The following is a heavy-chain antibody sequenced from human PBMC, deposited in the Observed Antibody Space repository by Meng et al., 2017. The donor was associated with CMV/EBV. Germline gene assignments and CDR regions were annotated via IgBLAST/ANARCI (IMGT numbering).Heavy chain of an antibody. J-gene: IGHJ4*02. D-gene: IGHD3-3*01. V-gene: IGHV1-69*04. CDR1: GGTFSSYT. CDR2: IIPILGIA. CDR3: ARDRTYYDFWSGYPLGY. Sequence: SVKVSCKASGGTFSSYTISWVRQAPGQGLEWMGRIIPILGIANYAQKLQGRVTMTTDTSTSTAYMELRSLRSDDTVVYYCARDRTYYDFWSGYPLGYWGQGTLVTVSS.